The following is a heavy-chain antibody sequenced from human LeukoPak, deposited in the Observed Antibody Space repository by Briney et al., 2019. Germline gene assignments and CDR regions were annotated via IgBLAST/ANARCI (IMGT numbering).Heavy chain of an antibody. J-gene: IGHJ6*04. CDR3: AELGITMIGGV. CDR2: ISSSGSTI. Sequence: GGSLRLSCAASGFTFRTSGMNWVRQAPGKGLEWVSYISSSGSTIYYADSVKGRFTISRDNAENSLYLQMNSLRAEDTAVYYCAELGITMIGGVWGKGTTVTISS. V-gene: IGHV3-48*04. CDR1: GFTFRTSG. D-gene: IGHD3-10*02.